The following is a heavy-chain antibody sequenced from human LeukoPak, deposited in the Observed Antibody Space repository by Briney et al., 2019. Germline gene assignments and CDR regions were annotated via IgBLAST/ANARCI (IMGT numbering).Heavy chain of an antibody. J-gene: IGHJ5*02. D-gene: IGHD3-16*02. CDR2: IYYSGST. Sequence: PSETLSLTCTVSGGSISSSSYYWGWIRQPPGKGLEWIGNIYYSGSTYYNPSLESRVTMSLDTSKNQFPLKLSSVTAADTAVYYCARDENGYVWGSFRAWGQGTLVTVSP. V-gene: IGHV4-39*06. CDR1: GGSISSSSYY. CDR3: ARDENGYVWGSFRA.